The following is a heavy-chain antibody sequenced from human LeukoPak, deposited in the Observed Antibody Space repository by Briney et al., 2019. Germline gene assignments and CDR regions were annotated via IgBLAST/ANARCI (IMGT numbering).Heavy chain of an antibody. D-gene: IGHD1-26*01. Sequence: SEGSLRLSCAASGFTFSSYGMHWVRQAPGKGLDWVAFIGYDGSTKYYADSVRGRFTISRDNSKNTVYLHMNSPRAEDTAVYFCAKRGGMGTTKYYYFDYWGQGTLVTVSS. J-gene: IGHJ4*02. V-gene: IGHV3-30*02. CDR1: GFTFSSYG. CDR3: AKRGGMGTTKYYYFDY. CDR2: IGYDGSTK.